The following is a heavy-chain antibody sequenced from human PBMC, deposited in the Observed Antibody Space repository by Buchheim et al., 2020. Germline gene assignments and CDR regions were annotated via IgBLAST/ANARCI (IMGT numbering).Heavy chain of an antibody. J-gene: IGHJ4*02. CDR1: GFTFSSYG. CDR2: ISYDGSNK. CDR3: AKGPEWELPWIDY. D-gene: IGHD1-26*01. Sequence: QVQLVESGGGVVQPGRSLRLSCAASGFTFSSYGMHWVRQAPGKGLEWVAVISYDGSNKYDADSVKGRFTSSRDNSKNKLYLKMNSLRAEDTAVYYCAKGPEWELPWIDYWGQGTL. V-gene: IGHV3-30*18.